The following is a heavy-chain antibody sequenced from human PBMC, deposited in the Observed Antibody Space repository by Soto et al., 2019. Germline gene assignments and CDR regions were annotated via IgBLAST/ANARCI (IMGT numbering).Heavy chain of an antibody. CDR2: ISAYNGNT. V-gene: IGHV1-18*01. J-gene: IGHJ4*02. D-gene: IGHD3-3*01. CDR3: ARALGKYYDFWSGYSTQFDY. CDR1: GYTFTSYG. Sequence: QVQLVQSGAEVKKPGASVKVSCKASGYTFTSYGIIWVRQAPGQGLEWMGWISAYNGNTNYAQKLQGRVTMTTDTSTSTAYMELRSLRSDDTAVYYCARALGKYYDFWSGYSTQFDYWGQGTLVTVSS.